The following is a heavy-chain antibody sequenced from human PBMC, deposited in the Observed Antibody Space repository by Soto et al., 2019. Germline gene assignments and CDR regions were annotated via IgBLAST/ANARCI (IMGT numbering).Heavy chain of an antibody. J-gene: IGHJ6*02. Sequence: GGSLRLSCAASGFTFSSYDMHWVRQATGKGLEWVSAIGTAGDTYYPGSVKGRFTISRENAKNSLYLQMNSLRAEDTAVYYCARRYPYGDSPYYYYGMDVWGQGTTVTVSS. CDR3: ARRYPYGDSPYYYYGMDV. CDR1: GFTFSSYD. D-gene: IGHD4-17*01. CDR2: IGTAGDT. V-gene: IGHV3-13*01.